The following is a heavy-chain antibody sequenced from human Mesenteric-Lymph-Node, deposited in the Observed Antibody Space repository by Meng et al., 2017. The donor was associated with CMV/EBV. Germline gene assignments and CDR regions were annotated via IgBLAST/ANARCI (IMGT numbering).Heavy chain of an antibody. CDR3: AGPRRELLAWYDAFDI. V-gene: IGHV4-39*01. Sequence: ESLKISCTVSGGSISSGAYYWDWIRQPPGKGLEWIGTIYYNGNTYYNPSLKSRVTISADTSKNQLSLRLSSVTAADTAVYYCAGPRRELLAWYDAFDIWGQGTMVTVSS. CDR2: IYYNGNT. CDR1: GGSISSGAYY. D-gene: IGHD1-26*01. J-gene: IGHJ3*02.